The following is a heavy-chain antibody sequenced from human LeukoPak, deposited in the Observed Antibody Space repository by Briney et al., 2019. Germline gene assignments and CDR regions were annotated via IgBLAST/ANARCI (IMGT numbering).Heavy chain of an antibody. J-gene: IGHJ6*02. CDR3: ARQLYSSATV. CDR2: IYHSWNT. Sequence: SETLPLTCTVSGDSISSSNYFWGWIRQPPGKGLEWVGNIYHSWNTFYNPSLKGRVTISADTSRNQFSLKLTFVTVADTAVYYCARQLYSSATVWGQGTTVIVSS. CDR1: GDSISSSNYF. D-gene: IGHD6-25*01. V-gene: IGHV4-39*01.